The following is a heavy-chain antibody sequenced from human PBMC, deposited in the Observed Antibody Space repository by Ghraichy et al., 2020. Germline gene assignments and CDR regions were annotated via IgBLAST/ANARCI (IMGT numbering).Heavy chain of an antibody. CDR1: GGSFSGYY. D-gene: IGHD6-19*01. CDR3: ARAPYSRYSSGWFDY. CDR2: INHSGST. V-gene: IGHV4-34*01. J-gene: IGHJ4*02. Sequence: SQTLSLTCAVYGGSFSGYYWSWIRQPPGKGLEWIGEINHSGSTNYNPSLKSRVTISVDTSKNQFSLKLSSVTAADTAVYYCARAPYSRYSSGWFDYWGQGTLVTVSS.